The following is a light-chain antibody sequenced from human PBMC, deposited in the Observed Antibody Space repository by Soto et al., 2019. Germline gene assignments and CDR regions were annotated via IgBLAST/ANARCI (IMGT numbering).Light chain of an antibody. J-gene: IGKJ2*01. CDR1: QSISTE. CDR3: QQGHNWPLT. V-gene: IGKV3-15*01. CDR2: SAS. Sequence: EIVMTQSPATLSVSPGERATLSCRASQSISTELAWYQQKPGQPPRLLIYSASTRATGVPARFAGSGSGSEFTLTISGLQSEEFAVYYCQQGHNWPLTFGQGTRLE.